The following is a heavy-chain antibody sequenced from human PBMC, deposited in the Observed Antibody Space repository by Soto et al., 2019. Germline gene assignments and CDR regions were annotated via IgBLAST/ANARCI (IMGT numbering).Heavy chain of an antibody. D-gene: IGHD4-17*01. CDR3: AREQDYGDYGDY. Sequence: QVQLVQSGAEVKKPGASVKVSCKASGYTFPSYHISWVRQATGQGLEWMGWMHPYSGNTAYAQKFQGRLTMTTNSSISTAYMELSSLTSEGTAVYYCAREQDYGDYGDYWGQGTLVTVSS. CDR2: MHPYSGNT. V-gene: IGHV1-8*01. CDR1: GYTFPSYH. J-gene: IGHJ4*02.